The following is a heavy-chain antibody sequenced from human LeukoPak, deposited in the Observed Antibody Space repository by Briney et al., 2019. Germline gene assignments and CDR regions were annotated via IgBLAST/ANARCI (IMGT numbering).Heavy chain of an antibody. CDR3: ARESHMGLGSSWYRVYYYGMDV. Sequence: SVKVSCKASGGTFSNFAISWVRQAPGQGPEWMGGIIPIFGTANHAQKFQGRVMITADKPTRTVYMELSSLRFEDTAVYYCARESHMGLGSSWYRVYYYGMDVWGQGTTVTVSS. V-gene: IGHV1-69*06. CDR1: GGTFSNFA. J-gene: IGHJ6*02. D-gene: IGHD6-13*01. CDR2: IIPIFGTA.